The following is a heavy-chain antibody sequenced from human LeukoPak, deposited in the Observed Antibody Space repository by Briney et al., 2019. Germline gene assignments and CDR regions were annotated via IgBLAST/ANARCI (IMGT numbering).Heavy chain of an antibody. J-gene: IGHJ4*02. Sequence: GGSLRLSCAASGFTFSNYWMSWVRQAPGKGLEWVANIKQDGSEKHYVDSVKGRFTISTDNAKNSMDLQMNSLRAEDTAVYYCARDFAAAYCSGGSCKPRPWGYFDYWGQGTLVTVSS. CDR2: IKQDGSEK. CDR1: GFTFSNYW. V-gene: IGHV3-7*01. D-gene: IGHD2-15*01. CDR3: ARDFAAAYCSGGSCKPRPWGYFDY.